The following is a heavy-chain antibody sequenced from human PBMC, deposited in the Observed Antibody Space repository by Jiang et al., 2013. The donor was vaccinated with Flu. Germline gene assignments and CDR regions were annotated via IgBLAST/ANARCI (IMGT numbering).Heavy chain of an antibody. D-gene: IGHD6-6*01. V-gene: IGHV4-61*01. CDR1: GGSVSSGSYY. CDR3: ARETPIAARYFDY. J-gene: IGHJ4*02. CDR2: IYYSGST. Sequence: GSGLVKPSETLSLTCTVSGGSVSSGSYYWSWIRQPPGKGLEWIGYIYYSGSTNYNPSLKSRVTISVDTSKNQFSLKLSSVTAADTAVYYCARETPIAARYFDYWGQGTLVTVSS.